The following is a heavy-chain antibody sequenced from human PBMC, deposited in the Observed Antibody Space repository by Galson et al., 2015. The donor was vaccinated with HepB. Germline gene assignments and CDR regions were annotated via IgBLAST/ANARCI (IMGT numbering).Heavy chain of an antibody. V-gene: IGHV3-48*04. CDR3: ARDLTTPYMASALTRWYDYSMDL. CDR1: GFTFTHYS. J-gene: IGHJ6*02. Sequence: SLRLSCAASGFTFTHYSLNWVRQAPGKGLEWVSYISSSTTTIYYADSVKGRFTISRDNAKDSLYLQMNSLRVEDTAVYYCARDLTTPYMASALTRWYDYSMDLWGQGTTVTVSS. CDR2: ISSSTTTI. D-gene: IGHD4-23*01.